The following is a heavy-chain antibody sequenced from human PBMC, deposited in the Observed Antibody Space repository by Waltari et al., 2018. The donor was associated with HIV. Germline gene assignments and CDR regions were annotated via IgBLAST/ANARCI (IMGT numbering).Heavy chain of an antibody. Sequence: EVQLVDSGGGLVQPGGSLKLSCAASGFTFSDSGMYWVRQASGKGLEWIGRIRTKTNGYATGYAASVKGRFTISRDDSKNTAFLQMNSLKVEDTALYYCSADRGFSFGAGSYIWGQGTLVTVSA. V-gene: IGHV3-73*02. J-gene: IGHJ1*01. CDR1: GFTFSDSG. D-gene: IGHD3-10*01. CDR3: SADRGFSFGAGSYI. CDR2: IRTKTNGYAT.